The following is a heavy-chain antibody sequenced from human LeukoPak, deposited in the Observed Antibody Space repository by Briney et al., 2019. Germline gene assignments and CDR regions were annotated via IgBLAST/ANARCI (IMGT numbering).Heavy chain of an antibody. D-gene: IGHD1-26*01. J-gene: IGHJ3*02. Sequence: SGGSLRLSCAASGFTFSSYEMNWVRQAPGKGLEWVSYISSSGSTIYYADSVKGRFTISGDNAKNTQYLQMNSLRAEDTAVYYCARSGRGGAFNIWGQGTMVTVSS. CDR3: ARSGRGGAFNI. CDR1: GFTFSSYE. V-gene: IGHV3-48*03. CDR2: ISSSGSTI.